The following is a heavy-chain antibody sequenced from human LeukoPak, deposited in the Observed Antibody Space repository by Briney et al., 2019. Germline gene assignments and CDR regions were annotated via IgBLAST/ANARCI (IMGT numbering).Heavy chain of an antibody. Sequence: GGSLRLSCAASGFTFSSYAMSWVRQAPGKGLEWVSAISGSGGSTYYADSVKGRFTISRDNSKNTLYLQMNSLRAEDTAVYYCAKLGILNYYDSSGLDYWGQGTLVTASS. CDR1: GFTFSSYA. V-gene: IGHV3-23*01. J-gene: IGHJ4*02. D-gene: IGHD3-22*01. CDR3: AKLGILNYYDSSGLDY. CDR2: ISGSGGST.